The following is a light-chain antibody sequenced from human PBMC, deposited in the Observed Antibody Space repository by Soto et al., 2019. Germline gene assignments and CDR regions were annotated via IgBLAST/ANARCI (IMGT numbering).Light chain of an antibody. Sequence: VWSLSAGTLSLSPGLRATFSGKASQSVSSNYLAWSQQQPGPAPRLLIYGSFKRATGIPVRFSRSGSGTDFTLTIIRLEPDDFAVYYRQPYGSPGTFGQGTMV. CDR3: QPYGSPGT. J-gene: IGKJ1*01. CDR1: QSVSSNY. V-gene: IGKV3-20*01. CDR2: GSF.